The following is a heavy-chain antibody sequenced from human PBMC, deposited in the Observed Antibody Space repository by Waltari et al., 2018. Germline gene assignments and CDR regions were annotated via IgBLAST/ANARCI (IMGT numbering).Heavy chain of an antibody. J-gene: IGHJ6*03. CDR3: ACTSSSSGYYYYYYMDV. CDR1: GYTFTGYY. D-gene: IGHD6-6*01. CDR2: INPNSGGT. V-gene: IGHV1-2*02. Sequence: QVQLVQSGAEVKKPGASVKVSCKASGYTFTGYYMHWVRQAPGQGLEWMGWINPNSGGTNYAQKFQGRVTMTRDTSISTAYMELSRLRSDDTAVYYCACTSSSSGYYYYYYMDVWGKGTTVTVSS.